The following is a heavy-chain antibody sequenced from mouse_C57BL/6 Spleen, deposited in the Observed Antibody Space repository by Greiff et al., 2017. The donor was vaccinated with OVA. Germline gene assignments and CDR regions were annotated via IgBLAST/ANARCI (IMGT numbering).Heavy chain of an antibody. CDR2: INSDGGST. J-gene: IGHJ1*03. CDR1: EYEFPSHD. Sequence: EVKLMESGGGLVQPGESLKLSCESNEYEFPSHDMSWVRKTPEKRLELVAAINSDGGSTYYPDTMERRFIISRDNTKKHLYLQMSSLRSEDTDLYYCARRYDDYDGGYWYFDVWGTGTTVTVSS. CDR3: ARRYDDYDGGYWYFDV. D-gene: IGHD2-4*01. V-gene: IGHV5-2*01.